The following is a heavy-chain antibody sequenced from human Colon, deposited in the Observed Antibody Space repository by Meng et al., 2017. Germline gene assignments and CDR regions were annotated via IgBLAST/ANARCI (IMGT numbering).Heavy chain of an antibody. J-gene: IGHJ5*02. CDR2: IYYSGST. D-gene: IGHD6-19*01. V-gene: IGHV4-39*02. Sequence: HLQESGPGLVNPPETLSLTCTISGGSIYGSAYFWGWFRQPPGKGLEWIGSIYYSGSTDYNPSLKSRVTISVDTSKNLFSLKLSSVTAADTAVYYCVRSSGWVRTGFDPWGQGTLVTVSS. CDR1: GGSIYGSAYF. CDR3: VRSSGWVRTGFDP.